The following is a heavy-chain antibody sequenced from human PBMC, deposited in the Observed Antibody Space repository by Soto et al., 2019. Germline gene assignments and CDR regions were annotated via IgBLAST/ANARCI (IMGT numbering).Heavy chain of an antibody. CDR1: GFTFSNYA. D-gene: IGHD6-13*01. CDR3: ARATSRSLRGMDV. Sequence: QVQLVESGGGVVQPGRSLTLSCAASGFTFSNYAMHWVRQAPGKGLEWVAVILYDGSNKYYADSVKGRFTISRDNSKNTLYLQMNSLRAEDTAVYYCARATSRSLRGMDVWGQGPTVTVSS. CDR2: ILYDGSNK. V-gene: IGHV3-30-3*01. J-gene: IGHJ6*02.